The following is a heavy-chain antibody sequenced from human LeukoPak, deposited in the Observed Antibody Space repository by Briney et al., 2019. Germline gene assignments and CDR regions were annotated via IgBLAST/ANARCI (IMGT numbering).Heavy chain of an antibody. Sequence: PGGSLRLSCAASGFTFSTYAMTWVRQAPGKGLEWVSRINKDGSSSNYADSVKGRFTISRDNAKNTLYLQMNSLRIEDTAVYYCAAATAAAGASNGMDVWGQGTTVTVSS. D-gene: IGHD6-13*01. V-gene: IGHV3-74*01. CDR1: GFTFSTYA. CDR2: INKDGSSS. CDR3: AAATAAAGASNGMDV. J-gene: IGHJ6*02.